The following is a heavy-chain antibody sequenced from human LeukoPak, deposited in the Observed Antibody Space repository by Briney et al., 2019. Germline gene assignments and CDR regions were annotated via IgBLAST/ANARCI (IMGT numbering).Heavy chain of an antibody. CDR1: GFTFSSYW. V-gene: IGHV3-74*01. CDR3: ARGGTYRSYWYFDL. J-gene: IGHJ2*01. D-gene: IGHD3-16*02. Sequence: GGSLRLSCAASGFTFSSYWMHWVRQAPGKGLVWVSRINSGGSSTSYADSVKGRFTISRDNGKNTLYLQMNSPRAEATAVYYCARGGTYRSYWYFDLWGRGTLVTVSS. CDR2: INSGGSST.